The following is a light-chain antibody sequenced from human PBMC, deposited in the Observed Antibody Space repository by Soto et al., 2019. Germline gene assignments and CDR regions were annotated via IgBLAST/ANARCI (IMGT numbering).Light chain of an antibody. J-gene: IGKJ4*01. CDR3: QQRSNWPLT. CDR2: DAS. V-gene: IGKV3-11*01. CDR1: QSVSSY. Sequence: EIVLTQSPATLSLSPGERATLSCRASQSVSSYLVWYQQKPGQAPRLLIYDASHRAAGIPSRFSGSGSETDFTLTISSLEPEDFAVYYCQQRSNWPLTFGGGTKVEIK.